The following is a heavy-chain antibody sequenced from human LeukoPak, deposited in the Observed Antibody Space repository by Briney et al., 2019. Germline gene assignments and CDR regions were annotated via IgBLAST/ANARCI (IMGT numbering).Heavy chain of an antibody. Sequence: PGRSLRLSCAASGFTFSSYGMHWVRQAPGKGLEWVAVISYDGSNKYYADSVKGRFTISRDNSKNTLYLQMNSLRAEGTAVYYCAKDSDYYGMDVWGKGTTVTVSS. CDR1: GFTFSSYG. V-gene: IGHV3-30*18. CDR3: AKDSDYYGMDV. CDR2: ISYDGSNK. J-gene: IGHJ6*04.